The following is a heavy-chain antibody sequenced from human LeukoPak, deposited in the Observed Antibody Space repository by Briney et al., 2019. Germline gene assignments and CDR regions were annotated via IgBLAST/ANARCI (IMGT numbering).Heavy chain of an antibody. D-gene: IGHD3-22*01. CDR3: ARHSYYDSSGYRLDY. V-gene: IGHV4-59*08. CDR2: IYYSGST. Sequence: SETLSLTCTVSGGSISSYYWSWIRQPPGKGLEWIGYIYYSGSTNYNPSLKSRVTISVDTSKNQFSLKLSSVTAADTAVYYCARHSYYDSSGYRLDYWGQGTLVTVSS. CDR1: GGSISSYY. J-gene: IGHJ4*02.